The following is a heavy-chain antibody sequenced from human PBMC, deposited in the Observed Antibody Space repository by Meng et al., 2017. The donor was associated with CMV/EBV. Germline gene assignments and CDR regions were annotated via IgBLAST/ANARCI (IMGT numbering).Heavy chain of an antibody. CDR2: ISSSSSYI. Sequence: ESLKISCAASGFTFSSYSMNWVRQAPGKGLEWVSSISSSSSYIYYADSVKGRFTISRDNAKNSLYLQMNSLRAEDTAVYYCAKCIAVAGNSDYWGQGTLVTVSS. J-gene: IGHJ4*02. CDR3: AKCIAVAGNSDY. CDR1: GFTFSSYS. V-gene: IGHV3-21*01. D-gene: IGHD6-19*01.